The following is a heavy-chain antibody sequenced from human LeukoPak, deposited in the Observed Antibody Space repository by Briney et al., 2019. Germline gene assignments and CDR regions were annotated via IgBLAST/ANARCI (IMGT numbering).Heavy chain of an antibody. Sequence: KPSETLSLTCTISGGSISSSSYYWGWIRQPPGKDLEWIGSIYYSGYTYNNPSLKSRVTISIDMSQNQFSLELSSVTAADTAVYSCAKDHCSGFPGCYYFDVWGRGTLVTVSS. CDR2: IYYSGYT. V-gene: IGHV4-39*02. CDR1: GGSISSSSYY. D-gene: IGHD2-15*01. J-gene: IGHJ2*01. CDR3: AKDHCSGFPGCYYFDV.